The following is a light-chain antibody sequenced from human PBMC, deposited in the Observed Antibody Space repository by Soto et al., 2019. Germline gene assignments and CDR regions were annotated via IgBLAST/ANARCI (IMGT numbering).Light chain of an antibody. CDR3: LQRNNWPPWT. V-gene: IGKV3-11*01. J-gene: IGKJ1*01. Sequence: EVVLTQSPATLSLSPGERATLSCRASQNVGTFLAWYQLKPGQAPGLVIYDASNRAAGIPDRFSGSGSGTDFTLTISGLEPEDFALYYCLQRNNWPPWTFGQGTKVEIK. CDR2: DAS. CDR1: QNVGTF.